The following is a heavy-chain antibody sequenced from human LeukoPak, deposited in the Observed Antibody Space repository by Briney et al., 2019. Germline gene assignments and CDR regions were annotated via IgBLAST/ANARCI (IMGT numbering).Heavy chain of an antibody. V-gene: IGHV1-18*01. Sequence: ASVKVSCRASGYTLRSYGITWVRQAPGQGLEWMGWISAYNGNTKYPQKFQGRVTLTTDRSTSTAFMEVRSLRSDDTAIYFCARGPYMDVWGKGTTVTVSS. CDR3: ARGPYMDV. CDR2: ISAYNGNT. J-gene: IGHJ6*03. CDR1: GYTLRSYG.